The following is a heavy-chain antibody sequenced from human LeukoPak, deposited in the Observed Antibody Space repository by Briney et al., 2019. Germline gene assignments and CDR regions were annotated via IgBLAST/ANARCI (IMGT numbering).Heavy chain of an antibody. CDR1: GYPFTSSD. V-gene: IGHV1-46*01. D-gene: IGHD1-14*01. Sequence: GASVKPSCTASGYPFTSSDMNSVRQAPGHGLECRGIINPCGVITSYAHKFQGRITKATVTSTSTDYMELSSLRTEDTAVYYCAITLAGPNHDYYGMDVWGKGTTVTGSS. J-gene: IGHJ6*04. CDR2: INPCGVIT. CDR3: AITLAGPNHDYYGMDV.